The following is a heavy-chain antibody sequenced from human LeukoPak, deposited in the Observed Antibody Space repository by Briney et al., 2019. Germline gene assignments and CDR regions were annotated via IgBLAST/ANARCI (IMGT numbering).Heavy chain of an antibody. CDR2: ISAYNGNT. V-gene: IGHV1-18*01. CDR1: GYTFTSYG. Sequence: ASVKVSCKASGYTFTSYGISWVRQAPGQGLEWMGWISAYNGNTNYAQKLQGRVTMTTDTSTSTAYMELRSLRSDDTAVYYCATTLNVVVITTVTSYAFDIWGQGTMVTVSS. J-gene: IGHJ3*02. D-gene: IGHD3-22*01. CDR3: ATTLNVVVITTVTSYAFDI.